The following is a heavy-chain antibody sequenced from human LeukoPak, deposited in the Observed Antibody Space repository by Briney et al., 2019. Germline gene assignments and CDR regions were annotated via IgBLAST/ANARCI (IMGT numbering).Heavy chain of an antibody. D-gene: IGHD4-17*01. CDR3: ARTLSSRTVTLDY. V-gene: IGHV1-2*02. CDR1: GYTFTGYY. J-gene: IGHJ4*02. Sequence: ASVKVSCKASGYTFTGYYMHWVRQAPGQGLEWMGWINPNSGGTNYAQKFQGRVTMTRDTSISTAYMELSRLRSGDTAVYYCARTLSSRTVTLDYWGQGTLVTVSS. CDR2: INPNSGGT.